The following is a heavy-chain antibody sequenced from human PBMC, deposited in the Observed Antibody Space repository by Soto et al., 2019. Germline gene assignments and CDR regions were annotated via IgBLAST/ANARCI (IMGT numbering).Heavy chain of an antibody. J-gene: IGHJ6*02. CDR1: GFTFSSYG. CDR2: ISYDGSNK. Sequence: GGSLRLSCAASGFTFSSYGMHWVRQAPGKGLEGVAVISYDGSNKYYADSVKGRFTISRDNSKNTLYLQMNSLRAEDTAVYYYAKTVVPARAYGMDVWGQGTTVTVSS. V-gene: IGHV3-30*18. CDR3: AKTVVPARAYGMDV. D-gene: IGHD2-2*01.